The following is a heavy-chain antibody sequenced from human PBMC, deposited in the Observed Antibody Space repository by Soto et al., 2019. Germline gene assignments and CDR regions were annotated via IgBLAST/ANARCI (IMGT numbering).Heavy chain of an antibody. V-gene: IGHV3-30*18. D-gene: IGHD1-26*01. CDR1: GFTFSSYG. J-gene: IGHJ4*02. CDR2: ISYDGSNK. CDR3: AKSEVGATGEYYFDY. Sequence: PGGSLRLSCAAPGFTFSSYGMHWVRQAPGKGLEWVAVISYDGSNKYYADSVKGRFTISRDNSKNTLYLQMNSLRAEDTAVYYCAKSEVGATGEYYFDYWGQGTLVTVSS.